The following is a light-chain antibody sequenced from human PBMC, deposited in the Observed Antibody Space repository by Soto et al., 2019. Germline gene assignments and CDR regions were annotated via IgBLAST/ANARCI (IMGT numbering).Light chain of an antibody. CDR2: GNS. J-gene: IGLJ1*01. CDR3: QSYDSSLSKV. V-gene: IGLV1-40*01. CDR1: SSNIGAGYD. Sequence: QSVLTQPPSVSGAPGQRVTISSTGSSSNIGAGYDVHWYQQLPGTAPKLLIYGNSNRPSGVPDRFSGSKSGTSASLAITGLQAEDEADYYCQSYDSSLSKVFGTGTKLTVL.